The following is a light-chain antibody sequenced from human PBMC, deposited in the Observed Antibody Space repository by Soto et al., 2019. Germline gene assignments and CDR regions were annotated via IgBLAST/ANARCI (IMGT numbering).Light chain of an antibody. V-gene: IGLV2-23*01. CDR1: SSDVGNYNL. J-gene: IGLJ1*01. CDR3: CSYAGSRTYV. Sequence: QSVLTQPASVSGSPGQSITISCTGTSSDVGNYNLVSWYQQHPHKAPKLMIYGANKRPSGVSTRFSGSKSGNTASLTISGLQAEDEAEYYCCSYAGSRTYVFGTGTKVTVL. CDR2: GAN.